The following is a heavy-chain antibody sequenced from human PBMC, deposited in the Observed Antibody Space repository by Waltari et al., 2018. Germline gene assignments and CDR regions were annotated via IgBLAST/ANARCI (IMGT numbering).Heavy chain of an antibody. Sequence: EVQLLESGGGLVQPGGSLRLSCAASGFTFSSYAMSWVRQAPGKGLEWVSAIIGSCCSTYYADSVKGRFTISRDNSKNTLYLQMNSLRAEDTAVYYCAKGALPGPKYYFDYWGQGTLVTVSS. CDR2: IIGSCCST. CDR1: GFTFSSYA. J-gene: IGHJ4*02. V-gene: IGHV3-23*01. CDR3: AKGALPGPKYYFDY.